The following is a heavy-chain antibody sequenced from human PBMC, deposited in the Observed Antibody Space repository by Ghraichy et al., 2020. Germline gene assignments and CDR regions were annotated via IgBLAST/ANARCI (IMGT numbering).Heavy chain of an antibody. CDR2: VFHSGNT. Sequence: SETLSLTCTVSGGSISSSDYYWGWIRQPPGKGLEWIGSVFHSGNTFYNPSLESRVTISVDTSKNQFFLKLRSVTAADTAVYYCAGPGGVSTWYNWFDPWGQGTLVTVSS. D-gene: IGHD1-26*01. V-gene: IGHV4-39*01. J-gene: IGHJ5*02. CDR1: GGSISSSDYY. CDR3: AGPGGVSTWYNWFDP.